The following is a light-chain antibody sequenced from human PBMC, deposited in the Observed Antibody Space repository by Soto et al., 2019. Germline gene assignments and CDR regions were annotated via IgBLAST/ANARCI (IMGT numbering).Light chain of an antibody. CDR2: AAS. CDR1: QDIKKY. V-gene: IGKV1-27*01. CDR3: QKYNTVPWA. Sequence: DIQMTQSPSSLSASLGDRVTITCRSSQDIKKYVARYQQKPGKVPKLLIYAASTLQSGVPSRFSGSGSGTDFTLTISSLQPEDVASYYCQKYNTVPWAFGQGTKVEVK. J-gene: IGKJ1*01.